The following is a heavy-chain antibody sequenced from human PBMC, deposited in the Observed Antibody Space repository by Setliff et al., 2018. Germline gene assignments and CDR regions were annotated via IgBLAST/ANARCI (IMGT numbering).Heavy chain of an antibody. Sequence: SETLSLTCTVSGGSISSGSNYWSWIRQPAGRGLEWIGYIYSSGSTNYNPSLKSRVTISVDTSKNQFSLKLSSVTAADTAVYYCARAAKYDSSSYYGLWLDPWGQGTLVTVSS. CDR2: IYSSGST. CDR1: GGSISSGSNY. V-gene: IGHV4-61*10. D-gene: IGHD3-22*01. CDR3: ARAAKYDSSSYYGLWLDP. J-gene: IGHJ5*02.